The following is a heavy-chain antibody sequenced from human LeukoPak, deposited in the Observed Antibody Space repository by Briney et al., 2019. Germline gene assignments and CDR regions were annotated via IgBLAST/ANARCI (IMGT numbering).Heavy chain of an antibody. D-gene: IGHD4-17*01. CDR3: AKDRAPDGAWEIDY. CDR1: GFTFRTYA. J-gene: IGHJ4*01. V-gene: IGHV3-23*01. Sequence: PGGSLRLSCAASGFTFRTYAMSWVRQAPGEGLEWVSGIIGNAASTYYADSVKGRFTISRDNSKNTLYLQMNSLRAEDTAIYYCAKDRAPDGAWEIDYWGQGTLVTVSS. CDR2: IIGNAAST.